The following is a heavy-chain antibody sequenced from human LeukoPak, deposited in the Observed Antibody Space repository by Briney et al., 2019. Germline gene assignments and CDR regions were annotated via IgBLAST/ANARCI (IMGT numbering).Heavy chain of an antibody. CDR2: INAGNGNT. J-gene: IGHJ6*02. D-gene: IGHD3-22*01. Sequence: GASVKVSCKASGGTFSSYAISWVRQAPGQGLEWMGWINAGNGNTKYSQKSQGRVTITRDTSASTAYMELSSLRSEDTAVYYCASDYYDSIEGFYGMDVWGQGTTVTVSS. CDR3: ASDYYDSIEGFYGMDV. CDR1: GGTFSSYA. V-gene: IGHV1-3*01.